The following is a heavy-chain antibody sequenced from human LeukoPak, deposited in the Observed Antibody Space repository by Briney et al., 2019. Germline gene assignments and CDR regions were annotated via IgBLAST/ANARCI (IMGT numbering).Heavy chain of an antibody. D-gene: IGHD1-1*01. CDR2: INSDSGAT. CDR3: AAATTGTTFFDY. V-gene: IGHV1-2*02. J-gene: IGHJ4*02. Sequence: ASVKVSCKASGYTFTGYYMHWVRQAPGQGLEWMGWINSDSGATNYAQKVQGRVTMTRDTSISTAYMELSSLRSDDTGVYYCAAATTGTTFFDYWGQGTLVTVSS. CDR1: GYTFTGYY.